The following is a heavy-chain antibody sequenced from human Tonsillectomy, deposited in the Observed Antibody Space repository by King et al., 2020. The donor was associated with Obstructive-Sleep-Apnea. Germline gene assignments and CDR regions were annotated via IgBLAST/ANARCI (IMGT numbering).Heavy chain of an antibody. CDR2: IYYSGGT. D-gene: IGHD3-22*01. V-gene: IGHV4-59*08. Sequence: QLQESGPGLVKPSETLSLTCTVSCGSISRYYWSWVRQPPGKGLEWIGYIYYSGGTNYHPSLNSRFTISVDMSKNQFSLKLSSVTAADTAVYYCARRSGYYYPFEYWGQGTLVTVSS. CDR3: ARRSGYYYPFEY. J-gene: IGHJ4*02. CDR1: CGSISRYY.